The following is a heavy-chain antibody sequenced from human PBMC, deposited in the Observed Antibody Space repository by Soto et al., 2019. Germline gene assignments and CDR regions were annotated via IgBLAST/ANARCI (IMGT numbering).Heavy chain of an antibody. CDR2: INPSGGST. J-gene: IGHJ6*02. Sequence: ASVKVSCKASGYTFTSYYMHWVRQAPGQGLEWMGIINPSGGSTSYAQKFQGRVTMTRDTSTSTVYMELSSLRSEDTAVYYCARDIRITIFGVGDYYYGMDVWGQGTTVTVSS. V-gene: IGHV1-46*01. D-gene: IGHD3-3*01. CDR1: GYTFTSYY. CDR3: ARDIRITIFGVGDYYYGMDV.